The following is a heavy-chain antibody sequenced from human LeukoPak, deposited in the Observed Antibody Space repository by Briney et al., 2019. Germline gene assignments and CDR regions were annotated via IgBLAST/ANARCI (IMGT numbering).Heavy chain of an antibody. Sequence: SETLSLTCTVSGGSISRYYWRWIRQPPGKGLEWIGYIYYSGSTNYNPSLKSRVAMSVDTSKNQFSLKLRSVTAADTAVYYCARDREFSGSYPDAFDIWGQGRMVTVSS. CDR2: IYYSGST. V-gene: IGHV4-59*01. D-gene: IGHD1-26*01. CDR1: GGSISRYY. CDR3: ARDREFSGSYPDAFDI. J-gene: IGHJ3*02.